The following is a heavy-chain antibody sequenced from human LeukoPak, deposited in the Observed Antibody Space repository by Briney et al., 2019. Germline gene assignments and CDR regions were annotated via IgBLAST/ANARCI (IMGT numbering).Heavy chain of an antibody. CDR1: GFTFSSYE. V-gene: IGHV3-48*03. CDR3: ARESGYWFDP. CDR2: ISSSGSTI. J-gene: IGHJ5*02. Sequence: GGSLRLSCAASGFTFSSYEMTWVRQAPGKGLEWVSYISSSGSTIYYADSVKGRFTISRDNAKNSLYLQMNSLRAEDTAVYYCARESGYWFDPWGQGTLVTVSS.